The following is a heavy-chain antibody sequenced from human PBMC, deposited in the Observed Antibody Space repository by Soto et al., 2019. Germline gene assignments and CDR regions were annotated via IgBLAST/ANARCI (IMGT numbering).Heavy chain of an antibody. V-gene: IGHV3-21*01. Sequence: LRLSCAASGFTFSSYSMNWVRQAPGKGLEWVSSISSSSSYIYYADSVKGRFTISRDNAKNSLYLQMNSLRAEDTAVYYCARDATTTATVSHAFDIWGQGTMVTVSS. CDR1: GFTFSSYS. D-gene: IGHD4-17*01. CDR3: ARDATTTATVSHAFDI. CDR2: ISSSSSYI. J-gene: IGHJ3*02.